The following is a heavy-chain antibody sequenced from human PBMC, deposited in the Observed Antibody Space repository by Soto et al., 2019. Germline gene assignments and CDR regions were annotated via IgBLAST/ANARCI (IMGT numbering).Heavy chain of an antibody. CDR1: GASVAGGSYY. D-gene: IGHD5-12*01. V-gene: IGHV4-30-4*01. Sequence: QVQLRESGPGLVKPSQTLSLTCSVSGASVAGGSYYWSWVRQPPGNGLEWIGYIPSRGRPFYNPSLTSRSTISADTSKNQLSLQLTSVTAADTAVYYCARDTYSGYDFGLWGQGTLVTVSS. CDR3: ARDTYSGYDFGL. J-gene: IGHJ5*02. CDR2: IPSRGRP.